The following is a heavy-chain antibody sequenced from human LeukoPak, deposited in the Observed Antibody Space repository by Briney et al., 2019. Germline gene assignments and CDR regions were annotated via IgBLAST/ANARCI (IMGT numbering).Heavy chain of an antibody. J-gene: IGHJ4*02. Sequence: ASVKVSCKASGYTFTDYYIHWVRQAPGQGLEWMGWINPNSGGTNYAQKFQGRVTMTRDTSISTAYVDLSRLTSDDAAVYYCARDAIVRDYSNSDFWGQGTLVTVSS. CDR2: INPNSGGT. CDR1: GYTFTDYY. D-gene: IGHD4-11*01. V-gene: IGHV1-2*02. CDR3: ARDAIVRDYSNSDF.